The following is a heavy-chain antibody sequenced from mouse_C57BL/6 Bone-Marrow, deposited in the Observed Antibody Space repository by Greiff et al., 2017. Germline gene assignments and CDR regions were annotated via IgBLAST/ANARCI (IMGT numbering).Heavy chain of an antibody. D-gene: IGHD4-1*01. CDR3: ARDRNWSWFAY. V-gene: IGHV5-4*01. J-gene: IGHJ3*01. CDR1: GFTFSSYA. CDR2: ISDGGSYT. Sequence: EVQLVESGGGLVKPGGSLKLSCAASGFTFSSYAMSWVRQTPEKRLEWVATISDGGSYTYYPDNVKGRFTISRDNAKNNLYLQMSHLKSEDTAKYYCARDRNWSWFAYWGQGTLVTVSA.